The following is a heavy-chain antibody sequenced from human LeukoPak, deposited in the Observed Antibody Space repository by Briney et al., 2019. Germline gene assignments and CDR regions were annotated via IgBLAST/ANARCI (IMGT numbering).Heavy chain of an antibody. J-gene: IGHJ4*02. CDR3: ARDPVEWEPLLDY. V-gene: IGHV3-7*01. Sequence: GGSLRLSCAASGFTFSNYWMGWVRQAPGKRLEWVANMNIDGSEKYYADSVKGRFSISRDNARNSVYLQMASLRVEDTAVYYCARDPVEWEPLLDYWGQGTLVTVSS. CDR1: GFTFSNYW. CDR2: MNIDGSEK. D-gene: IGHD1-26*01.